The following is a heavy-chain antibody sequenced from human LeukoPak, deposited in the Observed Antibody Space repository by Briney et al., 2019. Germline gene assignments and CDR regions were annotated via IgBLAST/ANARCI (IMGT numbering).Heavy chain of an antibody. CDR1: GGSISSGSYY. J-gene: IGHJ4*02. D-gene: IGHD6-13*01. Sequence: SETLSLTCTVSGGSISSGSYYWGWIRQPPGKGLEWIGSIYYSGSTYYKPSLKSRVTISLDTSKNQFSLKLSSMTAADTAVYYCARAYSPPQWSPFDYWGQGTLVTVSS. V-gene: IGHV4-39*07. CDR3: ARAYSPPQWSPFDY. CDR2: IYYSGST.